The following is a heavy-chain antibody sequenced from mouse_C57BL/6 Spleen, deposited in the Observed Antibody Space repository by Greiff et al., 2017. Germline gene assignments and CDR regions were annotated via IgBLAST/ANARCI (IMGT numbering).Heavy chain of an antibody. V-gene: IGHV10-3*01. J-gene: IGHJ3*01. CDR1: GFTFNTYA. Sequence: EVQLVESGGGLVQPKGSLKLSCAASGFTFNTYAMHWVRQAPGKGLEWVARIRSKSSNYATYYADSVKDKFTISRDDSQSMLYLQMNNLKTEDTAMYYGVRDSSVYAWFAYWGQGTLVTVSA. CDR2: IRSKSSNYAT. D-gene: IGHD3-2*02. CDR3: VRDSSVYAWFAY.